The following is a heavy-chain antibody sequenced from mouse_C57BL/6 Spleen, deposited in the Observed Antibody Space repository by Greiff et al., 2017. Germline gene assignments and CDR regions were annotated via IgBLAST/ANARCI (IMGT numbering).Heavy chain of an antibody. J-gene: IGHJ4*01. CDR2: IYPGSGST. CDR1: GYTFTSYW. Sequence: QVQLQQPGAELVKPGASVKMSCKASGYTFTSYWITWVKQRPGQGLEWIGDIYPGSGSTNYNEKFKSKATLTVETSSSTAYMQLSSLTSEDSAVYYCARWGAYYSNLYAMDYWGQGTSVTVSS. CDR3: ARWGAYYSNLYAMDY. V-gene: IGHV1-55*01. D-gene: IGHD2-5*01.